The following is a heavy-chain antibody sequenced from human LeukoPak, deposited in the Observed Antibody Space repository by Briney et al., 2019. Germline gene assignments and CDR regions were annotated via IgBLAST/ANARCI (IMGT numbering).Heavy chain of an antibody. CDR1: GFTFSNYW. J-gene: IGHJ4*02. V-gene: IGHV3-7*01. Sequence: PGGSLRLSCAASGFTFSNYWMSWVRQAPGKGLEWVANTKQDGSEKYYVDSAKGRFTISRDNAKNSLYLQMNSLRAADTAIYYCAREDDWNYEDYWGQGTLVTVSS. CDR3: AREDDWNYEDY. D-gene: IGHD1-7*01. CDR2: TKQDGSEK.